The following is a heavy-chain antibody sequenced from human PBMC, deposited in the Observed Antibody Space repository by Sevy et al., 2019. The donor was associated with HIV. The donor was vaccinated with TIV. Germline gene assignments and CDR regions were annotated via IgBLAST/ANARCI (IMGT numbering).Heavy chain of an antibody. V-gene: IGHV1-18*01. Sequence: ASVKVSCKASGYTFISYGISWVRQAPGQGLEWMGWISPYNGNTKYAQKIQGRVTMTTDTSTSTAYMELRSLRSDDTAVYYCARDQFFEWELTRTRFDYWGQGTLVTVSS. J-gene: IGHJ4*02. CDR2: ISPYNGNT. CDR3: ARDQFFEWELTRTRFDY. CDR1: GYTFISYG. D-gene: IGHD3-3*01.